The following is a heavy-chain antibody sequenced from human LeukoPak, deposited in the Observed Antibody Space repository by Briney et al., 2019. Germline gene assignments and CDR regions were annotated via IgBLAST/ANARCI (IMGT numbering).Heavy chain of an antibody. CDR2: IIPILGIA. D-gene: IGHD1-26*01. CDR1: GGTFSSYT. Sequence: GASVKVSCKASGGTFSSYTISWVRQAPGQGLEWMGRIIPILGIANYAQKFQGRVTITADKSTSTAYMELSSLRVEDTAVYYCARRSQEWEVDYWGQGTLVTVSS. CDR3: ARRSQEWEVDY. J-gene: IGHJ4*02. V-gene: IGHV1-69*02.